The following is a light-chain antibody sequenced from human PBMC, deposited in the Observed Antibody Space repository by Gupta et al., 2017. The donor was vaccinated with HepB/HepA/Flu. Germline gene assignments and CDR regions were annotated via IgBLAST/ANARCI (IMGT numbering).Light chain of an antibody. V-gene: IGKV1-39*01. J-gene: IGKJ4*01. Sequence: DIQMTQSPSSLSASVGDRVTITCRASQSITTNLNWYQQKPGRAPKFLIYDASSLQSGVPSRFRGSGSVTEFTLTIIRLQPEDFATYYCQQRDSVPITFGGGTKVEIK. CDR1: QSITTN. CDR3: QQRDSVPIT. CDR2: DAS.